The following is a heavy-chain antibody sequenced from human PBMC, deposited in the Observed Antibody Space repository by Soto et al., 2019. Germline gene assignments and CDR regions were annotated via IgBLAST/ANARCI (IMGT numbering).Heavy chain of an antibody. Sequence: PGESLKISCKGSGYSFASHWIGWVRQTPGKGLEWMGTIYPSDSDTRYSPSFQGQVSISADKSINTAYLQWSSLKASDTAIYFCVRRSDFDISGYSDFDYWGQGTRVTVSS. D-gene: IGHD5-12*01. CDR1: GYSFASHW. CDR2: IYPSDSDT. V-gene: IGHV5-51*01. J-gene: IGHJ4*02. CDR3: VRRSDFDISGYSDFDY.